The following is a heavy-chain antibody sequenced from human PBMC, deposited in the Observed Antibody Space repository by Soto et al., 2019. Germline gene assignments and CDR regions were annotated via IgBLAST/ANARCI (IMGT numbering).Heavy chain of an antibody. CDR1: GFIFSNYW. J-gene: IGHJ4*02. CDR3: GRAFAGYGSVDY. CDR2: INGAANSV. V-gene: IGHV3-74*01. D-gene: IGHD5-12*01. Sequence: EVHLAESGGGLVQPGGSLRLSCAASGFIFSNYWMHWVRQAPGKGLMWVSRINGAANSVAYADSVTGRFTIFRDNAKNTLYPQIDGLRADDTAVYYCGRAFAGYGSVDYWGQGTLVTVSS.